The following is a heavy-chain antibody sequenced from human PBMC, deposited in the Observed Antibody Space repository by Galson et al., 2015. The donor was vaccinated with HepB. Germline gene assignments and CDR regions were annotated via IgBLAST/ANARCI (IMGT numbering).Heavy chain of an antibody. V-gene: IGHV1-18*04. CDR2: ISPDNGKT. CDR3: ARGGMAAIGGPTFDH. Sequence: SVKVSCKASGYTFISYGISWVRQAPGQGLEWMGWISPDNGKTDYAQRVQGRVTMTGDTSTSTAYMEMRSLISDDTAIYYCARGGMAAIGGPTFDHWGQGTLVTVSS. D-gene: IGHD5-24*01. CDR1: GYTFISYG. J-gene: IGHJ4*02.